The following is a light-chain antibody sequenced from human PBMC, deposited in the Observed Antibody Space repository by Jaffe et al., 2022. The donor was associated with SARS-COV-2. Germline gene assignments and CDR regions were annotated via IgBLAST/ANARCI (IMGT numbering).Light chain of an antibody. Sequence: SDELTQPPSVSVSPGQTASITCSGNNLGQRYTSWYQQRPGQSPVMLIYQDTKRPSGIPERFSGSNSGDTATLTISGTQADDEADYYCQAWDTSAAVVFGGGTKVTVL. V-gene: IGLV3-1*01. CDR2: QDT. CDR3: QAWDTSAAVV. J-gene: IGLJ2*01. CDR1: NLGQRY.